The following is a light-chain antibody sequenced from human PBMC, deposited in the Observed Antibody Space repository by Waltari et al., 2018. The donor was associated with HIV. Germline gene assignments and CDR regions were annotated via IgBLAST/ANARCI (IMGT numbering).Light chain of an antibody. Sequence: DIVMTQSPATLSVSPGERATLSCRASHSISSNLAWYQQKPGQAPRLLIYGASTRATGIPARFSGSGSGTEFTLTISSLQSEDFALYYCQQSNNWPRTFGQGTKLEIK. CDR1: HSISSN. CDR2: GAS. CDR3: QQSNNWPRT. V-gene: IGKV3-15*01. J-gene: IGKJ2*01.